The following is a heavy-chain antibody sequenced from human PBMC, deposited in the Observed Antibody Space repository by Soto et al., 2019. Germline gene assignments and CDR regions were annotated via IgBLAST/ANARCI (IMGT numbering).Heavy chain of an antibody. CDR1: SFTFNMSA. V-gene: IGHV3-23*01. J-gene: IGHJ5*01. Sequence: EVQMLESGGDLVQPGGSLRLSCADSSFTFNMSAMSWVRQAPGKGLEWVSGISGSGGSTYYTDSVKGQFTISRDNSKNTLFLQMDRLGAEDTAVYYCAKEKNFWSGTTAFDSWGQGTLVTVSS. CDR3: AKEKNFWSGTTAFDS. D-gene: IGHD3-3*01. CDR2: ISGSGGST.